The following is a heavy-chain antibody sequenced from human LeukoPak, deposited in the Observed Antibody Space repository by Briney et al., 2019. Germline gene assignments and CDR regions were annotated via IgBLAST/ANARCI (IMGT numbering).Heavy chain of an antibody. V-gene: IGHV3-13*01. D-gene: IGHD1-1*01. CDR3: ARSSTDWKFDH. J-gene: IGHJ5*02. Sequence: GGSLRLSCVASGFTFSTYDMHWVRQATGEGLEWVSGIGTAGDTYYVDSVKGRFTISREDGKNSVYLHMNSLRAGDTAVYYCARSSTDWKFDHWGQGTLVTVSS. CDR1: GFTFSTYD. CDR2: IGTAGDT.